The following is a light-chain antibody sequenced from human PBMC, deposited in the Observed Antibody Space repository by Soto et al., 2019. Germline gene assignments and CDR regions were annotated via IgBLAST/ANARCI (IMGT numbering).Light chain of an antibody. J-gene: IGKJ5*01. CDR3: QQYNSYSIT. Sequence: DIQMTQSPSTLSASVGDTVTITCRASQSISSWLAWYQQKPGKAPKLLIYKASSLESWVPSRFSGSGSGTEFTLTISSLHPDDFATYYCQQYNSYSITFGQGTRMEI. V-gene: IGKV1-5*03. CDR2: KAS. CDR1: QSISSW.